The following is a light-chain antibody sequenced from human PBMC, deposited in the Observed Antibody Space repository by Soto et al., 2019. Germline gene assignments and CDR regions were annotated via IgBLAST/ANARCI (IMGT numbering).Light chain of an antibody. J-gene: IGLJ3*02. CDR2: GNS. V-gene: IGLV1-40*01. CDR3: QSYDSSLSGV. Sequence: QSVLTQPPSVSGAPGQRVTISCTGTSSNIGAGYDVNWYQQLPGTAPKLLIYGNSNRPSGVPDRFSGSKSGTSASLAITGLQAEDEADYYCQSYDSSLSGVFGGGTKLTV. CDR1: SSNIGAGYD.